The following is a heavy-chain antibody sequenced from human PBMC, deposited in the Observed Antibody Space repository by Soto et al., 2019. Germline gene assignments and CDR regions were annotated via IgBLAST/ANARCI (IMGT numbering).Heavy chain of an antibody. CDR1: GGSVISVNYY. D-gene: IGHD2-15*01. CDR3: ARGGGKFDY. V-gene: IGHV4-31*03. J-gene: IGHJ4*02. Sequence: QVQLQESGPGLVKPSQTLSLTCTVSGGSVISVNYYWSWIRQHPGKGLEWIGYIYYSGGTYYNPSLESRVTISIDTSKKQFSLKLSYVTAADTAVYYCARGGGKFDYWGQGTLVTVSS. CDR2: IYYSGGT.